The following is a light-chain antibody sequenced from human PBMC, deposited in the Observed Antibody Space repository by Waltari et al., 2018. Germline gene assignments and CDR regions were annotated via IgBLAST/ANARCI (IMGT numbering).Light chain of an antibody. CDR1: QSVSYN. CDR3: QQYNDRPRT. V-gene: IGKV3-15*01. Sequence: EIVMTQSPATLSVSPGERVTLSCRSSQSVSYNLAWYQQKPGQAPRLLIYAASTRATGIPARFSGSGSGSAFSLIISSLQSEDFAVYYYQQYNDRPRTFGQGTKVEIK. CDR2: AAS. J-gene: IGKJ1*01.